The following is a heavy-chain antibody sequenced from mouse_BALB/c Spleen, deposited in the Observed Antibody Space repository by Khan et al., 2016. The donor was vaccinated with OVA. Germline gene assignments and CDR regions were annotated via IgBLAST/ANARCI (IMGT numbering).Heavy chain of an antibody. V-gene: IGHV5-17*02. D-gene: IGHD1-1*01. CDR1: GFTFSSFG. CDR2: ISSGSSTI. CDR3: ASHYYGKNYFDY. J-gene: IGHJ2*01. Sequence: EVQLVESGGGLVQPGGSRKLSCAASGFTFSSFGMHWVRQAPEKGLEWVAYISSGSSTIYYEDTVKGRFTISRDNPKNTLFLQMTSLRSEDTAMYYCASHYYGKNYFDYWGQGTTLTVSA.